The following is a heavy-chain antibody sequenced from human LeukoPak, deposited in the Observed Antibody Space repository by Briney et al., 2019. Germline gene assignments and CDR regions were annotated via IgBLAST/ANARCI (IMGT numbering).Heavy chain of an antibody. J-gene: IGHJ4*02. CDR2: ISGNGIST. V-gene: IGHV3-23*01. D-gene: IGHD4-17*01. CDR3: AERHLSYGVSSPIDY. Sequence: GGSLRLSCAASGFTFSSYGMHWVRQAPGKGLEWVSGISGNGISTYYADSVKGRFTISRDNSKNTLYLQMNSLRAEDTAVYYCAERHLSYGVSSPIDYWSQGTLVTVSS. CDR1: GFTFSSYG.